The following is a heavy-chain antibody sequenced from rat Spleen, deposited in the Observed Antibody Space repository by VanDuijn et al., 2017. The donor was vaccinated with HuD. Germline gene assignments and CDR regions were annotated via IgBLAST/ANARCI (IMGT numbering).Heavy chain of an antibody. CDR3: ARPSYGYPFAY. J-gene: IGHJ3*01. CDR1: GFTFSENN. CDR2: ITYEGSST. D-gene: IGHD1-7*01. V-gene: IGHV5-7*01. Sequence: EVQLVEYGRGLVQPGRSLKQSCAASGFTFSENNMAVVRQAPKKGLEWVATITYEGSSTYYRDSVKGRFTISRDNAKSTLYLQMDSLRSEDTATYYCARPSYGYPFAYWGQGTLVTVSS.